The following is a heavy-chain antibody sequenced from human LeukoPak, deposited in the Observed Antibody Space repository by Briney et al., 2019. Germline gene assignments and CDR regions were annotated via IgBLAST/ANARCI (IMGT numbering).Heavy chain of an antibody. CDR2: ISTSSIYI. V-gene: IGHV3-21*01. D-gene: IGHD3-10*01. CDR3: ARSQPRDSGTYLFDWFDP. CDR1: GFTFSSHS. Sequence: GSLRLSCAASGFTFSSHSMNWVRQAPGKGLEWVSSISTSSIYIYYADSVKGRFTISRDNAKNSLYLQLNSLRAEDTAVYYCARSQPRDSGTYLFDWFDPWGQGTLVTVSS. J-gene: IGHJ5*02.